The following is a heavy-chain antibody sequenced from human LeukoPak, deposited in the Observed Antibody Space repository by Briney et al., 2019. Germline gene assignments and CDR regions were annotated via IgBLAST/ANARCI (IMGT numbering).Heavy chain of an antibody. CDR2: MNPNSGNT. J-gene: IGHJ4*02. CDR3: ATAYDSSGRTDY. V-gene: IGHV1-8*01. D-gene: IGHD3-22*01. CDR1: GYTFTSYD. Sequence: AASVKVSCKASGYTFTSYDINWVRQATGQGLEWMGWMNPNSGNTGYAQKFQGRVTMTRNTSISTAYMELSSLRSEDTAVYYCATAYDSSGRTDYWGQGTLVTVSS.